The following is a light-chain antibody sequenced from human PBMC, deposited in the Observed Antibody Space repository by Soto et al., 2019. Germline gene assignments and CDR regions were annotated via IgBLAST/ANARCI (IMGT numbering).Light chain of an antibody. J-gene: IGLJ2*01. V-gene: IGLV2-14*03. CDR2: DVN. Sequence: QSVLTQPASVSGSPGQSITISCTGTSSDIGAYNFVSWYQQHPGKAPNLMLYDVNIRPSGVSNRFSGSKSGNTASLTISGLQAEDEADYYCTSWTTSITIIFGGGTKLTVL. CDR3: TSWTTSITII. CDR1: SSDIGAYNF.